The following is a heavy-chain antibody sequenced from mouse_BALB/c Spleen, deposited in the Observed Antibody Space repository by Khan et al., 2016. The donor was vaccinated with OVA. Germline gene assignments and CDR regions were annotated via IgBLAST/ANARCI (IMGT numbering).Heavy chain of an antibody. Sequence: EVTLQESGAELVKPGASVKLSCTASGFNIKDTYMHWVKQRPEQGLEWIGRIDPAHGNTKYDPKFQGKATITADTSSNTAYLQLSSLTSEDTAVYYWARINAWGQGTTLTVSS. CDR2: IDPAHGNT. J-gene: IGHJ2*01. CDR1: GFNIKDTY. V-gene: IGHV14-3*02. CDR3: ARINA.